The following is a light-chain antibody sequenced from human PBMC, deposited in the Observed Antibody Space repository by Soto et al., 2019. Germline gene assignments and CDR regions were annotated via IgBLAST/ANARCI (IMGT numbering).Light chain of an antibody. CDR1: QSVSSN. V-gene: IGKV3-15*01. J-gene: IGKJ3*01. Sequence: EIVMTQSPATLSVSPGERATLSCRASQSVSSNLAWYQQKPGQAPRLLIYGASTRATGIPARFSGSGSGTEFTLTISSLQSEDFAVYYCQQYNNLQFTFGPGTKVDIK. CDR2: GAS. CDR3: QQYNNLQFT.